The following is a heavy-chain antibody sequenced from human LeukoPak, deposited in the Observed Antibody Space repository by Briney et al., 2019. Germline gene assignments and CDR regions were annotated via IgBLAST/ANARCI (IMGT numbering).Heavy chain of an antibody. CDR1: GFTVSSNF. V-gene: IGHV3-53*01. CDR2: LFSGGRT. Sequence: GGSLRLSCAASGFTVSSNFMSWFRQAPGKGLEWVSLLFSGGRTHYADSVKGRFTISRDNSKNTLYLQMNSLRAEDTAVYYCAKMYCSSTSCLWGPYYFDYWGQGTLVTVSS. J-gene: IGHJ4*02. D-gene: IGHD2-2*01. CDR3: AKMYCSSTSCLWGPYYFDY.